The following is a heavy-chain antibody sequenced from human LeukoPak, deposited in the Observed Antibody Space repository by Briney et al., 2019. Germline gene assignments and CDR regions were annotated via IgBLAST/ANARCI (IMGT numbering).Heavy chain of an antibody. CDR2: ISAYNGNT. D-gene: IGHD5-12*01. Sequence: ASVKVSCKASGYTFTSYGISWVRQAPGQGLEWMGWISAYNGNTNYAQKLQGRVTMTTDTSTSTAYMELRSLRSDDTAVYYCARVYSGYDTSFYYYYYGMDVWGQGTTVTVSS. CDR3: ARVYSGYDTSFYYYYYGMDV. J-gene: IGHJ6*02. V-gene: IGHV1-18*01. CDR1: GYTFTSYG.